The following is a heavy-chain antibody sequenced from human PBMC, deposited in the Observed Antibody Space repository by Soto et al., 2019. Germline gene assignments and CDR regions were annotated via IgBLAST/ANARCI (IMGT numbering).Heavy chain of an antibody. CDR3: AKYKSDRYNFES. D-gene: IGHD1-1*01. Sequence: GASVKVSCKASGGPFNSITINWVRQAPGHGLEWMGGIIPPFGTPKFAPRFQGRVTVTADESTSTAYMELSGLRSEDTATYYCAKYKSDRYNFESWGRGTLVTVSS. CDR2: IIPPFGTP. CDR1: GGPFNSIT. V-gene: IGHV1-69*13. J-gene: IGHJ5*01.